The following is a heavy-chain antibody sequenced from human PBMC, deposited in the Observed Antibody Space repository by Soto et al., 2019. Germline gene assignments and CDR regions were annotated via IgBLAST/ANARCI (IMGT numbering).Heavy chain of an antibody. V-gene: IGHV4-30-4*01. CDR1: GGSISSGDYY. Sequence: KASETLSLTCTVSGGSISSGDYYWSWIRQPPGKGLEWIGYIYYTGSTYYNPSLKSRLTISVDTSKNQFSLKLTSVTAADTAVYFCARYQKGPFDYWGQGTLVTV. J-gene: IGHJ4*02. CDR3: ARYQKGPFDY. CDR2: IYYTGST. D-gene: IGHD2-2*01.